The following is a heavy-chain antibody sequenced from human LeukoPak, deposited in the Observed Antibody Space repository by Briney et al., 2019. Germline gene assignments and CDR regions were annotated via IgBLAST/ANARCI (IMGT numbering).Heavy chain of an antibody. CDR3: ARATLLYGSGSYVYFDY. CDR2: INHSGST. Sequence: SETLSLTXAVYGGSFSGYYWSWIRQPPGKGLEWIGEINHSGSTNYNPSLKNRVTISVDTSKNQFSLKLSSVTAADTAVYYCARATLLYGSGSYVYFDYWGQGTLVTVSS. V-gene: IGHV4-34*01. CDR1: GGSFSGYY. J-gene: IGHJ4*02. D-gene: IGHD3-10*01.